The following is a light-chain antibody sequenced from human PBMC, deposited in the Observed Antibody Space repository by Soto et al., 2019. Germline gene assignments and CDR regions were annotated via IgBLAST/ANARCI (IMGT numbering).Light chain of an antibody. Sequence: EIVLTQSPSTLSLSPGESATLSCRASRSVSNYLAWYQQKPGQAPRLLIYGASNRATGIPDRFSGSGSGTDFTLTISRLEPEDFAVYYCQQYGSSGTFGEGTKVAIK. CDR1: RSVSNY. J-gene: IGKJ4*02. CDR3: QQYGSSGT. V-gene: IGKV3-20*01. CDR2: GAS.